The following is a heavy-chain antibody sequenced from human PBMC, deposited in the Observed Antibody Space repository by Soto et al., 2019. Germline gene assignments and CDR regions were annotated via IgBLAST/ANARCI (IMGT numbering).Heavy chain of an antibody. CDR2: IYYSGST. Sequence: SETLSLTCTVSDGSISSGGYYWSWIRQHPGKGLEWIGYIYYSGSTYYNPSLKSRVTISVDTSKNQFSLKLSSVTAADTAVYYCARVSAPDYYDSSGYTFDYWGQGTLVTVSS. CDR1: DGSISSGGYY. V-gene: IGHV4-31*03. D-gene: IGHD3-22*01. J-gene: IGHJ4*02. CDR3: ARVSAPDYYDSSGYTFDY.